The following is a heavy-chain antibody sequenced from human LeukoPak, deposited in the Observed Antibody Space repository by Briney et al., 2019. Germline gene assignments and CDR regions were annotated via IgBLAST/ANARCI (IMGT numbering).Heavy chain of an antibody. V-gene: IGHV3-7*03. Sequence: PGGSLRLSCAASGFTFSSYWMSWVRQAPGKGLEWVANIKQDGSEKYYVDAVKGRFTISRDNAKNSLYLQMNSLRAEDTAVYFCARVNGWNYFDYWGQGTLVTVSS. D-gene: IGHD6-19*01. CDR2: IKQDGSEK. CDR3: ARVNGWNYFDY. CDR1: GFTFSSYW. J-gene: IGHJ4*02.